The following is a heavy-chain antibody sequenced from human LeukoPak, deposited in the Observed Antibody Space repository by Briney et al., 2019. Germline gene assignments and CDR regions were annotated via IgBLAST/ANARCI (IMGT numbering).Heavy chain of an antibody. CDR2: IYPGDSDT. Sequence: GESLKISCKTSGYNFLNYWIGWVRQMPGKGLEWMGIIYPGDSDTRYSPVFQGQVTISADKSISTAYLQWSSLNASDSAMYYCARRSHFDRPDFWGQGTLVTVSS. CDR3: ARRSHFDRPDF. CDR1: GYNFLNYW. V-gene: IGHV5-51*01. D-gene: IGHD3-22*01. J-gene: IGHJ4*02.